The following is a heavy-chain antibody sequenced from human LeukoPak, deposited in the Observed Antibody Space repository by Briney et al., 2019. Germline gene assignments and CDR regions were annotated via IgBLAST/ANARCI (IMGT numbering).Heavy chain of an antibody. CDR3: ARDPTYVDIVATDC. CDR2: ISSSSSTI. CDR1: GFTFSSYS. V-gene: IGHV3-48*04. D-gene: IGHD5-12*01. Sequence: PGGSLRLSCAASGFTFSSYSMNWVRQAPGKGLEWVSYISSSSSTIYYADSVKGRFTISRDNAKNSLYLQMNSLRAEDTAVYYCARDPTYVDIVATDCWGQGTLVTVSS. J-gene: IGHJ4*02.